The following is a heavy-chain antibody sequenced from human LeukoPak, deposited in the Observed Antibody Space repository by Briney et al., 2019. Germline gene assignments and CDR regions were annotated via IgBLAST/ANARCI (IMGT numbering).Heavy chain of an antibody. CDR1: GYSISSGYY. D-gene: IGHD6-19*01. CDR2: IYHSGTT. V-gene: IGHV4-38-2*02. J-gene: IGHJ4*02. CDR3: ARGSGWSYYFDY. Sequence: SETQSLTCTVTGYSISSGYYWGWIRQPPGKGLEWIGSIYHSGTTYYNPSLKSRVTISVDTSKNQFSLKLSSVTAADTAVYYCARGSGWSYYFDYWGQGTLVTVSS.